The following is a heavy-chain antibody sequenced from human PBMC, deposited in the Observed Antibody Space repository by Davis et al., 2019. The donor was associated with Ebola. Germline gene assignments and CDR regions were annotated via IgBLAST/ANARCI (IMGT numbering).Heavy chain of an antibody. CDR1: GFTFSSYW. Sequence: PGGSLRLSCAASGFTFSSYWMHWVRQAPGKGLVWVSRINTDGSSTTYADSVKGRFTISRDNTKNTLSLQMNSLRAEDTAVYYCARKEVAGTWDWGQGTLVTVSS. J-gene: IGHJ4*02. D-gene: IGHD6-19*01. V-gene: IGHV3-74*01. CDR3: ARKEVAGTWD. CDR2: INTDGSST.